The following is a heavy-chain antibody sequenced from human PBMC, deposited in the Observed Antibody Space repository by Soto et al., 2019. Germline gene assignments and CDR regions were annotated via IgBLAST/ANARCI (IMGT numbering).Heavy chain of an antibody. CDR3: ARGGRYSYGPSPTLDY. J-gene: IGHJ4*02. V-gene: IGHV3-30-3*01. CDR1: GFTFSSYA. CDR2: ISYDGSNK. D-gene: IGHD5-18*01. Sequence: PGGSLRLSCAASGFTFSSYAMHWVRQAPGKGLEWVAVISYDGSNKYYADSVKGRFTISRDNSKNTLYLQMNSLRAEDTAVYYCARGGRYSYGPSPTLDYWGQGTLVTVSS.